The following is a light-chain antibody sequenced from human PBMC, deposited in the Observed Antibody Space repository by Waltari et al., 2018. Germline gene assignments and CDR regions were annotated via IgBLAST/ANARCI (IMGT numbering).Light chain of an antibody. CDR3: QHVYSYPVT. V-gene: IGKV1-9*01. CDR1: QGMSYY. Sequence: IQLTHSPSFLSASFGDSVTFTCRASQGMSYYLALYQQQTHKDPNLLVNGAANVQSGVPSRFSGAKSETEFTLTISNLQPEYFATYFCQHVYSYPVTFGGGTTLDI. CDR2: GAA. J-gene: IGKJ4*01.